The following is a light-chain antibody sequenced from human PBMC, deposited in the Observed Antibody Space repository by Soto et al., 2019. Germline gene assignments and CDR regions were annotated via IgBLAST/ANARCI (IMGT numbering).Light chain of an antibody. Sequence: ALAQPASVSGSPGQSITISCTGTNNLVSWYQQHPGKAPKVVLYEGTKRPSGVSNRFSGSNSGSTASLTISGLQAEDEDQYFCCAYVGARSYVLGPGTKVTV. J-gene: IGLJ1*01. CDR1: NNL. CDR3: CAYVGARSYV. CDR2: EGT. V-gene: IGLV2-23*01.